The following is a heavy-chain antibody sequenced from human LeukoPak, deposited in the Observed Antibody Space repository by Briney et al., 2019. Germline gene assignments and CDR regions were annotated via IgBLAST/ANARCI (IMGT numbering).Heavy chain of an antibody. V-gene: IGHV3-23*01. D-gene: IGHD7-27*01. CDR2: ISGSGGST. Sequence: PGGSLRLSCAASGFTFSSYAMSWVRQAPEKGLEWVSGISGSGGSTYYADSVKGRFTISRDNSKNTLYLQMNSLRAEDTAVYYCAKGLGNWGPGDAFDIWGQGTMVTVSS. CDR3: AKGLGNWGPGDAFDI. CDR1: GFTFSSYA. J-gene: IGHJ3*02.